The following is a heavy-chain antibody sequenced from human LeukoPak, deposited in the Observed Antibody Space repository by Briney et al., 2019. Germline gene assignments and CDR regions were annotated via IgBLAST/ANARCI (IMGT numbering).Heavy chain of an antibody. J-gene: IGHJ4*02. CDR2: LDPEDGET. D-gene: IGHD3-22*01. CDR1: GYTLTELS. Sequence: ASVKVSCKVSGYTLTELSMHWVRQAPGKGLEWMGGLDPEDGETIYAQKFQGRVTMTEDTSTDTAYMELSSLRSEDTAVYYCATGGPMIVVAPFDYWGQGTLVTVSS. CDR3: ATGGPMIVVAPFDY. V-gene: IGHV1-24*01.